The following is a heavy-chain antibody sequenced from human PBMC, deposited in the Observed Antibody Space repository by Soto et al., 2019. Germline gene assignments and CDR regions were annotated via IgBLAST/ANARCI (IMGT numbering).Heavy chain of an antibody. CDR1: GYTFTSYG. V-gene: IGHV1-18*01. CDR3: ARDARTYYYGSGSQFDY. D-gene: IGHD3-10*01. CDR2: ISAYNGNT. Sequence: QVQLVQSGAEVKKPGASVKVSCKASGYTFTSYGISWVRQAPGQGLEWMGWISAYNGNTNYAQKLPGGVTMTTDTSTSTAYMELRSLRSDDTAVYYCARDARTYYYGSGSQFDYWGQGTLVTVSS. J-gene: IGHJ4*02.